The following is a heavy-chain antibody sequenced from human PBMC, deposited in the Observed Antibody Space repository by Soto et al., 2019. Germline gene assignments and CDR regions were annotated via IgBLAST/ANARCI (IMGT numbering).Heavy chain of an antibody. V-gene: IGHV3-33*01. CDR3: AREGGLTVYFDY. J-gene: IGHJ4*02. D-gene: IGHD4-4*01. CDR1: GFTFSSYG. CDR2: IWYDGSNK. Sequence: QVQLVESGGGVVQPGRSLRLSCAASGFTFSSYGMHWVRQAPGKGLEWVAVIWYDGSNKYYTDSVKGRFTISRDNSKNTLYLQMNSLRAEDTAVYYCAREGGLTVYFDYWGQGTLVTVSS.